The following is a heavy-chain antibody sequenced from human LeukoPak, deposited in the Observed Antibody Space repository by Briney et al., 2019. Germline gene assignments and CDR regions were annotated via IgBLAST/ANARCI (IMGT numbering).Heavy chain of an antibody. V-gene: IGHV3-7*01. D-gene: IGHD5-12*01. CDR1: GFTFSIYW. CDR2: IKQDGSEK. Sequence: PGGSLRLSCAASGFTFSIYWMSWVRQAPGKGLEWVANIKQDGSEKYYVGSVKGRFTISRDNAKNSLYLQMNSLRAEDTAVYYCARDPGVVVATFFDYWGQGTLVTVSS. J-gene: IGHJ4*02. CDR3: ARDPGVVVATFFDY.